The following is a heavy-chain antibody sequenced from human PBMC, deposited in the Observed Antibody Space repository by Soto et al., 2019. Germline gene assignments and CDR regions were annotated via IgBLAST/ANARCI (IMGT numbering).Heavy chain of an antibody. CDR2: IYYSGST. J-gene: IGHJ4*02. CDR1: GGSVSSGSYY. V-gene: IGHV4-61*01. Sequence: QVQLQESGPGLVKPSETLSLTCTVSGGSVSSGSYYWSWIRQPPGKGLEWIGYIYYSGSTNYNPSLNRRVTISVDTSKNQYSLKLSSVTAADTAVYYCARDPGYSGYDSLGYDYWGQGTLVTVSS. D-gene: IGHD5-12*01. CDR3: ARDPGYSGYDSLGYDY.